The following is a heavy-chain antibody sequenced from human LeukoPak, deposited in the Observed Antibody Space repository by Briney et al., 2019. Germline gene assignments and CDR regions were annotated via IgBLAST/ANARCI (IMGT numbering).Heavy chain of an antibody. CDR3: AREGTAGTNLNWFDP. V-gene: IGHV4-59*01. J-gene: IGHJ5*02. Sequence: SETLSLTCTVSGGSIRSYYCSWSRQPPGKGLEWIGYISYSGSTNFNPSLKSRVTISVDTSKNQFSLKLSSVTAADTAVYYCAREGTAGTNLNWFDPWGQGTLVTVSS. D-gene: IGHD1-1*01. CDR1: GGSIRSYY. CDR2: ISYSGST.